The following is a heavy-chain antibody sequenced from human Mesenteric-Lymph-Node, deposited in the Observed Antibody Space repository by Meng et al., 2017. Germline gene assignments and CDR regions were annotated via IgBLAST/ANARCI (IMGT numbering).Heavy chain of an antibody. Sequence: SETLSLTCSVSGGSISSGGYYWSWIRQHPGKGLEWIGYIYYSGSTYYNPSLKSRAAISVDTSKNQFSLKLSSVTAAATARYYCARAMGEMATIDHAFDIWGQGTKVTVSS. J-gene: IGHJ3*02. D-gene: IGHD5-24*01. CDR3: ARAMGEMATIDHAFDI. CDR2: IYYSGST. V-gene: IGHV4-31*03. CDR1: GGSISSGGYY.